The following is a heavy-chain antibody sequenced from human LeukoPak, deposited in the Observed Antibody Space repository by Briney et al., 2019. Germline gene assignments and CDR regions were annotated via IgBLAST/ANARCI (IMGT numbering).Heavy chain of an antibody. J-gene: IGHJ6*03. CDR2: IGTYGGDT. D-gene: IGHD4-23*01. V-gene: IGHV1-18*01. CDR3: ARDSTGGGNQYYYYYMDV. CDR1: TSR. Sequence: ASVKVSCKATSRISWVRQAPGQGLEWMGWIGTYGGDTYYAQKFQGRITVTTDTSTSTVYMELRNLRSDDTAVYYCARDSTGGGNQYYYYYMDVWGKGTTVTVSS.